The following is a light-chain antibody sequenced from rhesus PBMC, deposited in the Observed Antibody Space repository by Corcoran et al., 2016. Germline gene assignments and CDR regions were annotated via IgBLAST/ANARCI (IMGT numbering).Light chain of an antibody. CDR3: LQGYSTPYS. CDR2: KAS. CDR1: QGISTW. Sequence: DIQMTQSPSSLSASVGDKVTITCRASQGISTWLAWYQQQPGKALQLLIYKASSLQSGVPSRFSGSGSGTEVTLTISSLQPEDFAAYYCLQGYSTPYSFGQGTKVEIK. J-gene: IGKJ2*01. V-gene: IGKV1-21*01.